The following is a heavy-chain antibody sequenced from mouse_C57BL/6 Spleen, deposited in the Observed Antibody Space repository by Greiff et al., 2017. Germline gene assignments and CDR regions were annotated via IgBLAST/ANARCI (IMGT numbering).Heavy chain of an antibody. CDR3: ARIAGGTTVPHFDY. Sequence: QVTLKVSGPGILQPSQTLSLTCSFSGFSLSTFGMGVGWIRQPSGKGLEWLAHIWWDDDKYYNPALKSRLTISKDTSKNQVFLKIANVATADTATYYCARIAGGTTVPHFDYWGQGTTLTVSS. V-gene: IGHV8-8*01. CDR2: IWWDDDK. D-gene: IGHD1-1*01. J-gene: IGHJ2*01. CDR1: GFSLSTFGMG.